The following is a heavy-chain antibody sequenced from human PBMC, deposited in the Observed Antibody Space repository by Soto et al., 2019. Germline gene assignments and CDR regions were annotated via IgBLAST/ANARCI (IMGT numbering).Heavy chain of an antibody. V-gene: IGHV3-21*01. Sequence: EVQLVESGGGLVKPGGSLRLSCAASGFTFSSYSMNWVRQAPGKGLEWVSSISSSSRYINYADSVKGRFTISRDNAKNSLYLQMNSLRAEDTAVYYCARDLYSSSARYFDYWGQGTLVTVSS. CDR2: ISSSSRYI. CDR1: GFTFSSYS. CDR3: ARDLYSSSARYFDY. J-gene: IGHJ4*02. D-gene: IGHD6-6*01.